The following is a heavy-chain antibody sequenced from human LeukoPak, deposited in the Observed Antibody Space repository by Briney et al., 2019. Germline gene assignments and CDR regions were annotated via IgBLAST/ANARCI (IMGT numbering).Heavy chain of an antibody. V-gene: IGHV3-53*01. CDR2: IYSGGST. D-gene: IGHD6-19*01. J-gene: IGHJ4*02. CDR1: GFTVSSNY. CDR3: ARELGSGSFDY. Sequence: GGSLRLSCAASGFTVSSNYMSWVRQAPGKGLEWVSVIYSGGSTYYADSVKGRFTISRDNSKNTLYLQMNSLTAEDTAVYYCARELGSGSFDYWGEGTLVTVSS.